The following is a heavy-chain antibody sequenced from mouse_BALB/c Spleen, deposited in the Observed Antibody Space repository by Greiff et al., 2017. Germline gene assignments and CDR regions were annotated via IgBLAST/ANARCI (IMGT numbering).Heavy chain of an antibody. Sequence: EVQLQESGAELVKPGASVKLSCTASGFNIKDTYMHWVKQRPEQGLEWIGRIDPANGNTKYDPKFQGKATITADTSSNTAYLQLSSLTSEDTAVYYCALYYYGNYAMDDWGQGTPVTVSS. CDR2: IDPANGNT. V-gene: IGHV14-3*02. J-gene: IGHJ4*01. CDR1: GFNIKDTY. CDR3: ALYYYGNYAMDD. D-gene: IGHD1-1*02.